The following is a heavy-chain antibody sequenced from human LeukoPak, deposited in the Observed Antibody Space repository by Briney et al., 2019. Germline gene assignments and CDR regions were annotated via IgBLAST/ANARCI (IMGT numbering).Heavy chain of an antibody. CDR3: AREYYYGSGYYYYMDV. V-gene: IGHV4-39*07. CDR1: GGSISSSSYY. CDR2: IYYSGST. J-gene: IGHJ6*03. Sequence: PSETLSFTCTVYGGSISSSSYYWGWLRQPPEKGLDCIRSIYYSGSTYYNPSLKSRVTISVDTSKIQFSLKLSSVTAADTAVYYCAREYYYGSGYYYYMDVWGKGTTVTVSS. D-gene: IGHD3-10*01.